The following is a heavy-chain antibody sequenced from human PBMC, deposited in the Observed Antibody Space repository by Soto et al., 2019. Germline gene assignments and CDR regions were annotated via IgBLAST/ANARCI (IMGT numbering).Heavy chain of an antibody. CDR2: ITYDGSNQ. V-gene: IGHV3-30-3*01. CDR1: GFIFSSYT. D-gene: IGHD1-26*01. CDR3: ARAPSGGYPEFDY. Sequence: PGESLKISCAASGFIFSSYTMHWVRQAPGKGLEWVGVITYDGSNQYYADSVKGRFTISRDNSRNMLFLQMNSLRPDDTAVYYCARAPSGGYPEFDYWGQGTLVTVSS. J-gene: IGHJ4*02.